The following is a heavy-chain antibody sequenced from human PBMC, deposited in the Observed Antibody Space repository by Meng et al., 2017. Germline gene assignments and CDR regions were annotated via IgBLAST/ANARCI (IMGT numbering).Heavy chain of an antibody. CDR3: AREQRGPSGYYYYGMDV. CDR1: GFTFSSYW. V-gene: IGHV3-7*01. Sequence: GESLKISCAASGFTFSSYWMSWVRQAPGKGLVWVANIKQDGSEKYYVDSVKGRFTISRDNAKNSLYLQMNSLRAEDTAVYYCAREQRGPSGYYYYGMDVWGQGTTVTVSS. CDR2: IKQDGSEK. D-gene: IGHD3-10*01. J-gene: IGHJ6*02.